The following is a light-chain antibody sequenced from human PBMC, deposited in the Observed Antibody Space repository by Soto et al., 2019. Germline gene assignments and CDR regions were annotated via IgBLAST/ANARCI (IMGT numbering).Light chain of an antibody. CDR3: QQYNNWPPQIT. CDR1: QSVSSN. J-gene: IGKJ5*01. CDR2: GAS. Sequence: EIVVTMSRGTLRGAPGERASLSCPDNQSVSSNLAWYQQTPGQAPRLLIYGASTRATGIPARFGGSGSGTEVTLTISSLQSEDFAVYYCQQYNNWPPQITFGQGTRL. V-gene: IGKV3-15*01.